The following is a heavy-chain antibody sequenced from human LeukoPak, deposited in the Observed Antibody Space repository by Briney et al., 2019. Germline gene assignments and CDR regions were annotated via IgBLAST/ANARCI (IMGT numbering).Heavy chain of an antibody. D-gene: IGHD3-10*01. Sequence: PGGSLRLSCAASGFTFDDYGMSWVRQAPGKGLEWVSGINWNGGSTGYADSVKGRFTISRDNAKNSLYLQMNSLRAEDTAVYYCAKVGEGGYYYYYMDVWGKGTTVTVSS. V-gene: IGHV3-20*04. J-gene: IGHJ6*03. CDR1: GFTFDDYG. CDR3: AKVGEGGYYYYYMDV. CDR2: INWNGGST.